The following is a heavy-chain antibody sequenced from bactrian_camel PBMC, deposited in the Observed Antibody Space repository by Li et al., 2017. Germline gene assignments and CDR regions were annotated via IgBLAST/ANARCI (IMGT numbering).Heavy chain of an antibody. J-gene: IGHJ4*01. CDR2: INSGGGST. CDR1: GFTFSSYD. Sequence: GGLVQPGGSLRLSCAASGFTFSSYDMSWVRQAPGKGLEWVSFINSGGGSTYYADSVKGRFTISRDIADHTLYLQMSNLKPEDTAVYYCATRYGAGSGYNYWGNGTQVTVS. V-gene: IGHV3S40*01. D-gene: IGHD6*01. CDR3: ATRYGAGSGYNY.